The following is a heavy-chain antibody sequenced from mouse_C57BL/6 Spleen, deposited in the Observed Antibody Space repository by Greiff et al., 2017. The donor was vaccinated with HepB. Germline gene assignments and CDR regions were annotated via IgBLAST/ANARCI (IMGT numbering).Heavy chain of an antibody. CDR1: GYTFTSYW. V-gene: IGHV1-50*01. CDR3: ARGGSSGYVPLDY. CDR2: IDPSDSYT. D-gene: IGHD3-2*02. J-gene: IGHJ2*01. Sequence: QVQLQQPGAELVKPGASVKLSCKASGYTFTSYWMQWVKQRPGQGLEWIGEIDPSDSYTNYNQKFKGKATLTVDTSSSTAYMQLSSLTSEDSAVYYCARGGSSGYVPLDYWGQGTTLTVSS.